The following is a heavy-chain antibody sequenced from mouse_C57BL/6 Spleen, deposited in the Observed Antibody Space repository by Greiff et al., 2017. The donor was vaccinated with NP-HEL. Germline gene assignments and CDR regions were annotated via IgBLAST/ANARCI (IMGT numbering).Heavy chain of an antibody. J-gene: IGHJ1*03. V-gene: IGHV1-82*01. CDR2: IYPGDGDT. D-gene: IGHD1-1*01. CDR1: GYAFSSSW. Sequence: VQLKESGPELVKPGASVKISCKASGYAFSSSWMNWVKQRPGKGLEWIGRIYPGDGDTNYNGKFKGKATLTADKSSSTAYMQLSSLTSEDSAVYFCAPYYYGSSYWYFDVWGTGTTVTVSS. CDR3: APYYYGSSYWYFDV.